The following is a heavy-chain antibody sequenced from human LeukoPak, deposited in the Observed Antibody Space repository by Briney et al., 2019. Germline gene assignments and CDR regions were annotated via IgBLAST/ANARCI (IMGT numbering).Heavy chain of an antibody. J-gene: IGHJ4*02. CDR3: AKFAQRYCSGGSCHPFDY. D-gene: IGHD2-15*01. CDR2: ISGSGGTT. V-gene: IGHV3-23*01. Sequence: GRSLRLSCAASGFTFSSYGMSWVRQAPGKVLEWVSAISGSGGTTYYADSVKGRFTISRDNSKNTLHLQMHSLRAEDTAAYYCAKFAQRYCSGGSCHPFDYWGQGTLVTVSS. CDR1: GFTFSSYG.